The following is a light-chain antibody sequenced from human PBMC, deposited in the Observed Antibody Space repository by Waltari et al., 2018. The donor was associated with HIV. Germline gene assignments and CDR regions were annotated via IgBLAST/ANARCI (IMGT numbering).Light chain of an antibody. CDR2: GNN. Sequence: QSVLTQPPSVSGAPGPRVTISCTGSSSNIGAGFAVHWYQQLPGTAPKLLLYGNNNRPSGVPDRFSGSKSGTSASLAITGLQAEDDADYYCQSYDTSLSGPVFGGGTKLTVL. CDR1: SSNIGAGFA. J-gene: IGLJ2*01. CDR3: QSYDTSLSGPV. V-gene: IGLV1-40*01.